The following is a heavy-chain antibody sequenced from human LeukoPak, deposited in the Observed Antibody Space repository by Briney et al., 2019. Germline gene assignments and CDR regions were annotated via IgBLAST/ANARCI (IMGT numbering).Heavy chain of an antibody. Sequence: SETLSLTCTVSGGSISSSSYYWGWIRQPPGKGLEWIGSIYYSGSTNYNPSLKSRVTISVDTSKNQFSLKLSSVTAADTAVYYCAREVVGWFGELARNWFDPWGRGTLVTVSS. CDR2: IYYSGST. V-gene: IGHV4-39*07. J-gene: IGHJ5*02. CDR3: AREVVGWFGELARNWFDP. D-gene: IGHD3-10*01. CDR1: GGSISSSSYY.